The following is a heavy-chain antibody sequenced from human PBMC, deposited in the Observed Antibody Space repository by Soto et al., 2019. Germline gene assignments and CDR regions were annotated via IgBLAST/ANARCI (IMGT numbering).Heavy chain of an antibody. CDR2: IKQDGSEK. CDR3: ARDSSHRQWLVSRGYFDY. Sequence: GGSLRLSCAASGFTFSSYGMSWVRQAPGKGLARVAKIKQDGSEKYYVDSVKGRFTISRDNAKNSLYLQMNSRRAEDTAVYYCARDSSHRQWLVSRGYFDYWGQGTLVTVSS. J-gene: IGHJ4*02. V-gene: IGHV3-7*05. CDR1: GFTFSSYG. D-gene: IGHD6-19*01.